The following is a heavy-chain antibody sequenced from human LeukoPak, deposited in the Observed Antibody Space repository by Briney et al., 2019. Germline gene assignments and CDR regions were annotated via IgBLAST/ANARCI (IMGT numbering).Heavy chain of an antibody. D-gene: IGHD6-19*01. CDR1: GYSFTTYW. Sequence: GESLKISCQGSGYSFTTYWIGWVRQMPGKGLEWMGIIYPSDSDTRYSPSFQGQVTISADKSITTAYLQWSGLKASDTAMYYCARLVYSSGLASYFDYWGQGTLVTVSS. CDR3: ARLVYSSGLASYFDY. J-gene: IGHJ4*02. CDR2: IYPSDSDT. V-gene: IGHV5-51*01.